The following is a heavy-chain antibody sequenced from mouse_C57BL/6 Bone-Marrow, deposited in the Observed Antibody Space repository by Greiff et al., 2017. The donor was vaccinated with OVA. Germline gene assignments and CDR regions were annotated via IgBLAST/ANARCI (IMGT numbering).Heavy chain of an antibody. D-gene: IGHD2-3*01. Sequence: QVQLQQPGAELVRPGSSVKLSCKASGYTFTSYWMHWVKQRPIQGLEWIGNIDPSDSETPSHQQFKDKATLTVDKSSSTAYMQLSSLTSEDSAVYYCARFYDGYYLDYWGQGTTLTVSS. J-gene: IGHJ2*01. CDR1: GYTFTSYW. CDR3: ARFYDGYYLDY. V-gene: IGHV1-52*01. CDR2: IDPSDSET.